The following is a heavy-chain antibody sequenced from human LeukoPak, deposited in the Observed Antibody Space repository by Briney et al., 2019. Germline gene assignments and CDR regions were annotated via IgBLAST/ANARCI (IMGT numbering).Heavy chain of an antibody. CDR2: IYYSGST. CDR1: GGSISSYY. CDR3: ARAKYYYGSGSPYYFDY. V-gene: IGHV4-59*01. Sequence: SETLSLTCTVSGGSISSYYWSWIRQPPGKGLEWIGYIYYSGSTNYNPSLKSRVTISLDTSKNQFSLRLSSVTAADTAVYYCARAKYYYGSGSPYYFDYWGQGTLVTVSS. D-gene: IGHD3-10*01. J-gene: IGHJ4*02.